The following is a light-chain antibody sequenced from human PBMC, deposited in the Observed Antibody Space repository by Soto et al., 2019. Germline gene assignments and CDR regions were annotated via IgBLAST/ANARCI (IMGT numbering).Light chain of an antibody. CDR1: QTISSTY. CDR3: QQYGGSPPYT. CDR2: GAS. J-gene: IGKJ2*01. V-gene: IGKV3-20*01. Sequence: VLTQSPGTLSLSPGERATISCRASQTISSTYVAWYQHKPGQAPRLLIYGASSRATGIPHRFSGRGSGTDFTLNLKRLEPEECGVYYCQQYGGSPPYTFGQGTRLEIK.